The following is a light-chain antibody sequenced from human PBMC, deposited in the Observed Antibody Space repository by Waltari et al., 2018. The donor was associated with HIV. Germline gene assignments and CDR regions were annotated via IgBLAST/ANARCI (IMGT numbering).Light chain of an antibody. CDR2: DAS. CDR3: QQYDNLLRT. V-gene: IGKV1-33*01. CDR1: QDISNY. Sequence: DIQMTQSPSSLSASVGDRVTITCQASQDISNYLNWYQQKPGKAPKLLIYDASNLETGVPSRFSGSGSGTDLTFTISSLQPEYIATYYCQQYDNLLRTFGQGTKVEIK. J-gene: IGKJ1*01.